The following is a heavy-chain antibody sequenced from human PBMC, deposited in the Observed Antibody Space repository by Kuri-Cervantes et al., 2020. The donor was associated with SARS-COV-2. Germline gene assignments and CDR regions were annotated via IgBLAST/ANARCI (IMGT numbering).Heavy chain of an antibody. Sequence: GESLKISCAASGFTFSSYGMHWVRQAPGKGLEWVGRIRSKTDGGTTDYAAPVKGRFTISGDDSKNTLYLQMNSLKTEDTAVYYCTTLWSAWGQGTLVTVSS. J-gene: IGHJ4*02. CDR3: TTLWSA. V-gene: IGHV3-15*01. CDR2: IRSKTDGGTT. D-gene: IGHD3-3*01. CDR1: GFTFSSYG.